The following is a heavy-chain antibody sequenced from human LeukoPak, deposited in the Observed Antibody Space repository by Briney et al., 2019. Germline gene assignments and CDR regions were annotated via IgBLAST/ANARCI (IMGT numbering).Heavy chain of an antibody. D-gene: IGHD3-10*01. CDR1: GGSFSGYY. J-gene: IGHJ4*02. Sequence: PSETLSLTCAVYGGSFSGYYWSWIRQPPGRGLEWIGEINHSGSTNYNPSLKSRVTISVDTSKNQFSLKLSSVTAADTAVYYCARGNLDGYYGSGSPRYFDYWGQGTLVTVSS. V-gene: IGHV4-34*01. CDR3: ARGNLDGYYGSGSPRYFDY. CDR2: INHSGST.